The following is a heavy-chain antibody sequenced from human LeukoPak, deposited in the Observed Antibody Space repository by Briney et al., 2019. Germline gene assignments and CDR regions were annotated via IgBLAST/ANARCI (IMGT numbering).Heavy chain of an antibody. Sequence: GASVKVSCKASGYTFTGYYMHWVRQAPGQGLEWMGWINPNSGGTNYAQKFQGRVTMTRDTSISTAYMELSRLRSDDTAVYYWARDEVIEQWLLFDYWGQGNLVTVSS. CDR3: ARDEVIEQWLLFDY. V-gene: IGHV1-2*02. D-gene: IGHD6-19*01. CDR1: GYTFTGYY. J-gene: IGHJ4*02. CDR2: INPNSGGT.